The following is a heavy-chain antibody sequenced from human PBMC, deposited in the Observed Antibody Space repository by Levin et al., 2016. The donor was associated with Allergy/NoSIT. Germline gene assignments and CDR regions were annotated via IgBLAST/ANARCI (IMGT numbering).Heavy chain of an antibody. Sequence: GESLKISCAASGFTFSSSEMNWIRQVPGKGLEWISYIDFSSSTTYYAGSVKGRFSISRDNAKNSLYLQMNSLRAEDTALYYCGKNDGRGSGPISAWGQGTLVTVSS. CDR2: IDFSSSTT. J-gene: IGHJ5*02. D-gene: IGHD6-19*01. CDR1: GFTFSSSE. V-gene: IGHV3-48*03. CDR3: GKNDGRGSGPISA.